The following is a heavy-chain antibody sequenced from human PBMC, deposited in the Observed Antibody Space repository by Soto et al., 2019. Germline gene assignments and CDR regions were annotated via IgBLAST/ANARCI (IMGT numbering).Heavy chain of an antibody. Sequence: PGGSLRLSCAASGFSVSGNYMSRVRQAPGKGPEWISTVHYTGDTSYADSVKGRFSISRDKDKNTVYLQMNSLRAEDTAVYYCAGSTNYYLYYFAYWGQGTLVTVSS. CDR1: GFSVSGNY. D-gene: IGHD3-16*01. CDR3: AGSTNYYLYYFAY. J-gene: IGHJ4*02. CDR2: VHYTGDT. V-gene: IGHV3-53*01.